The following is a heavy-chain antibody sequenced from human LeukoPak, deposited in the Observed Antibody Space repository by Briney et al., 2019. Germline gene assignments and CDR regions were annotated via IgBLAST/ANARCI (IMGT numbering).Heavy chain of an antibody. J-gene: IGHJ4*02. CDR3: VQTTGWPGFDY. CDR2: IYDGVPT. V-gene: IGHV4-38-2*01. Sequence: GSLRLSCAASGFTFSSYAMNWVRQPPGKGLEWIGNIYDGVPTFFNPSLKSRVTISVDTSKGQFSLQLASVTAADTAVYYCVQTTGWPGFDYWGQGILVTVSS. CDR1: GFTFSSYA. D-gene: IGHD6-19*01.